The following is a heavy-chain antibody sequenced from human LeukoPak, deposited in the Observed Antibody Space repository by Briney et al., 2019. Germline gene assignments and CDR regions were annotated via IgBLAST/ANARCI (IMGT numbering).Heavy chain of an antibody. CDR2: ISSSSSYI. Sequence: GGSLRLSCAASGLTFSSYSMNWVRQAPGKGLEWVSSISSSSSYIYYADSVKGRFTISRDNAKNSLYLQMNSLRAEDTAVYYCAGDYYGSGSLLDYWGQGTLVTVSS. V-gene: IGHV3-21*01. CDR1: GLTFSSYS. D-gene: IGHD3-10*01. J-gene: IGHJ4*02. CDR3: AGDYYGSGSLLDY.